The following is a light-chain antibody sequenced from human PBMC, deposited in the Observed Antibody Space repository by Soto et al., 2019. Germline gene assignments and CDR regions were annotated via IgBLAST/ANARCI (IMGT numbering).Light chain of an antibody. Sequence: QSALTQPASVSGSPGQSITISCTGTSSDVGGYDLVSWYQQHPGKAPKLLIYEGTERPSGVSNRFSGSKSGSTASLTISGLQAEDEAEYYCCSHAGISPPYVFGTGTKVTVL. CDR3: CSHAGISPPYV. J-gene: IGLJ1*01. CDR1: SSDVGGYDL. CDR2: EGT. V-gene: IGLV2-23*01.